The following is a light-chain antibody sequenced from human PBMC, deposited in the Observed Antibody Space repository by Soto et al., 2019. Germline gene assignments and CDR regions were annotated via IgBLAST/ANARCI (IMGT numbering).Light chain of an antibody. J-gene: IGKJ1*01. Sequence: PGERATLSCRASQSVNSHLGWYQQKPGQAPRLLIYGAFSRATGIPDRLSGSESGTDFTLTISRLEPEDFAVYYCQQYGSSPWTFGQGTKVDIK. CDR3: QQYGSSPWT. V-gene: IGKV3-20*01. CDR2: GAF. CDR1: QSVNSH.